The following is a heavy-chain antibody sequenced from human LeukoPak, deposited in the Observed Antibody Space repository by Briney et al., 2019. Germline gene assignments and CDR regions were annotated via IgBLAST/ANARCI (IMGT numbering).Heavy chain of an antibody. CDR2: IKSDGSEK. CDR3: ARGIRWGHY. CDR1: GFTFGSYW. V-gene: IGHV3-7*01. Sequence: GGSLRLSCAASGFTFGSYWMTWVRQAPGKGLEWVANIKSDGSEKYYVDSVKGRFTISRDNAKNSLYLQMNSLRAEDTALYYCARGIRWGHYWGQGTLVTVSS. D-gene: IGHD3-3*01. J-gene: IGHJ4*02.